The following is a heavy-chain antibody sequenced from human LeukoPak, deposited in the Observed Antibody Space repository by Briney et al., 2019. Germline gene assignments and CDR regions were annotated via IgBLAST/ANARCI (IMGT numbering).Heavy chain of an antibody. CDR1: GFSMRSHN. V-gene: IGHV4-59*11. CDR2: IYDSETT. Sequence: QSSETLSLTCTVSGFSMRSHNWSWIRQPPGKGLEWIGYIYDSETTNYNPSIKSRVTMSLDTSKNQFSLKLSSVTAADTALYYCATRPGGSTWHGVFDFWSRGTLVTVSS. J-gene: IGHJ4*02. CDR3: ATRPGGSTWHGVFDF. D-gene: IGHD6-13*01.